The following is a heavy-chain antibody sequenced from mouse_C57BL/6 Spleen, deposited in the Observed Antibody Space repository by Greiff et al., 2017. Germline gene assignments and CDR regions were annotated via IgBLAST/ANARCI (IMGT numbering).Heavy chain of an antibody. Sequence: EVKLEESGGGLVQPGGSMKLSCVASGFTFSNYWMNWVRQSPEKGLEWVAQIRLKSDNYATHYAESVKGRFTISRDDSKSSVYLQMNNVRAEDTGIYYCTGHYGSSPYAMDYWGQGTSVTVSS. V-gene: IGHV6-3*01. CDR2: IRLKSDNYAT. CDR1: GFTFSNYW. D-gene: IGHD1-1*01. J-gene: IGHJ4*01. CDR3: TGHYGSSPYAMDY.